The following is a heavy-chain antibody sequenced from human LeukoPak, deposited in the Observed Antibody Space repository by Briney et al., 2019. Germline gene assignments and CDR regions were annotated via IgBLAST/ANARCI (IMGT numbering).Heavy chain of an antibody. CDR3: ASNTGTVFDY. CDR2: IYYSGST. J-gene: IGHJ4*02. Sequence: WARQPPGKGLEWIGSIYYSGSTYYNPSLKSRVTISVDTSKNQFSLKLTSVTAADTAVYYCASNTGTVFDYWGQGALVTVSS. D-gene: IGHD7-27*01. V-gene: IGHV4-39*07.